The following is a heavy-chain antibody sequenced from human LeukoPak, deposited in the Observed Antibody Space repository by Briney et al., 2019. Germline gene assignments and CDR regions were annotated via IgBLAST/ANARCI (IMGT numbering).Heavy chain of an antibody. CDR2: IYTSGST. V-gene: IGHV4-61*02. CDR3: ARAEAYSGYGSFDY. Sequence: KPSETLSLTYTVSGGSISSGSYYWSWIRQPAGKGLEWIGRIYTSGSTNYNPSLKSRVTISADTSKNQFSLKLSSVTAADTAVYYCARAEAYSGYGSFDYWGQGILVTVSS. CDR1: GGSISSGSYY. J-gene: IGHJ4*02. D-gene: IGHD5-12*01.